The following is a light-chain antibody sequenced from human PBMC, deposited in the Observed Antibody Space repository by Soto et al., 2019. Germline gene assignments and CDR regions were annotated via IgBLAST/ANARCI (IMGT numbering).Light chain of an antibody. CDR3: ASWDESLNGPV. J-gene: IGLJ2*01. Sequence: QPVLTQPPSASGTPGQRVTISCSGSSSNIGRDTVNWYQQLPGAALKVLIYNNNRRPSGVPDRFSGSKSGTSGSLAISGLQSDDEAHYYCASWDESLNGPVFGGGTKLTVL. CDR1: SSNIGRDT. CDR2: NNN. V-gene: IGLV1-44*01.